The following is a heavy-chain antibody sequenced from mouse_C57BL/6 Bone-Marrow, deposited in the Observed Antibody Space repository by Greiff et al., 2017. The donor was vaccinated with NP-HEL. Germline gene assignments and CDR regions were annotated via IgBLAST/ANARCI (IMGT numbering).Heavy chain of an antibody. D-gene: IGHD2-4*01. V-gene: IGHV5-6*01. Sequence: EVQGVESGGDLVKPGGSLKLSCAASGFTFSSYGMSWVRQTPDKRLEWVATISSGGSYTYYPDSVKGRFTISRDNAKNTLYLQMSSLKSEDTAMYYCARQYDYRYWYFDVWGTGTTVTVSS. CDR3: ARQYDYRYWYFDV. CDR2: ISSGGSYT. CDR1: GFTFSSYG. J-gene: IGHJ1*03.